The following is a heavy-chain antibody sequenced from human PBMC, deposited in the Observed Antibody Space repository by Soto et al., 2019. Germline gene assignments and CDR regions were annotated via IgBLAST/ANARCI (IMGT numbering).Heavy chain of an antibody. D-gene: IGHD5-18*01. V-gene: IGHV3-23*01. CDR2: ISGSGGDT. CDR3: AGPGYSSQDY. CDR1: GFTFSSFA. J-gene: IGHJ4*02. Sequence: VQLSESGGGLVQPGVSLRLSCAASGFTFSSFALSWVRQAPGKGLEWVAAISGSGGDTDYADSVKGRFTISRDNSKNTLFLQMNSLRAEDTAVYYWAGPGYSSQDYWGQGTLVTVSS.